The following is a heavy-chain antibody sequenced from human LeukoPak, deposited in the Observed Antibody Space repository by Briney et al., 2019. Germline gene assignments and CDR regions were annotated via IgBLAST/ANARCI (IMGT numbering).Heavy chain of an antibody. J-gene: IGHJ4*02. D-gene: IGHD5-18*01. CDR1: GFTLSSYG. Sequence: PGGFLRLSCAASGFTLSSYGMHWVRQAPGKGLEWVAFIRYDGSNKYYADSVKGRFTISRDNSKNTLYLQMNSLRAEDTAVYYCAKERDTAMVTIDYWGQGTRVTVSS. CDR3: AKERDTAMVTIDY. CDR2: IRYDGSNK. V-gene: IGHV3-30*02.